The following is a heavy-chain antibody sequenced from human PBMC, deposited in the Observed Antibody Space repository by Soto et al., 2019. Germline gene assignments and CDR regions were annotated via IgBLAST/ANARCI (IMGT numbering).Heavy chain of an antibody. D-gene: IGHD1-26*01. CDR1: GGTFSSYS. V-gene: IGHV1-69*01. Sequence: QVQLVQSGAEVKKPGSSVKVSCKASGGTFSSYSINWVRQAPGQGLEWMGEIIPIFGTANYAQKVQGRVPITADESTSTAYMELSSLRSEDTAVYYCAIDGGRHSGGIDYWGQGTLVTVSS. CDR2: IIPIFGTA. CDR3: AIDGGRHSGGIDY. J-gene: IGHJ4*02.